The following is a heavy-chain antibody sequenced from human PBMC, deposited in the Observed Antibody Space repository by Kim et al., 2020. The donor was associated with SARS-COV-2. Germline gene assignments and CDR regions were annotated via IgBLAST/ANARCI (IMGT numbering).Heavy chain of an antibody. Sequence: GSLRLSCAASGFTFSSYAMSWVRQAPGKGLEWVSAISGSGGSTYYADSVKGRFTISRDNSKNTLYLQMNSLRAEDTAVYYCAKDAPAIQLWFEWWFDPWGQGTLVTVSS. CDR3: AKDAPAIQLWFEWWFDP. J-gene: IGHJ5*02. V-gene: IGHV3-23*01. CDR1: GFTFSSYA. CDR2: ISGSGGST. D-gene: IGHD5-18*01.